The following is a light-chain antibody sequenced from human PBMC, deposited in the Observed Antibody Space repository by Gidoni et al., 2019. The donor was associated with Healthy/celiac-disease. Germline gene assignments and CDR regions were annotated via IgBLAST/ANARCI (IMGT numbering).Light chain of an antibody. CDR3: QQYGSSPPDT. V-gene: IGKV3-20*01. Sequence: EIVLTQSPGTLSLSPGERATLSCRASQSVSSSYVAWYQQKPGQAPRLLIYGASSRATGIPDRFSGSGSGTDFTLTISRLDPEDFAVYYCQQYGSSPPDTFGQXTKLEIK. J-gene: IGKJ2*01. CDR1: QSVSSSY. CDR2: GAS.